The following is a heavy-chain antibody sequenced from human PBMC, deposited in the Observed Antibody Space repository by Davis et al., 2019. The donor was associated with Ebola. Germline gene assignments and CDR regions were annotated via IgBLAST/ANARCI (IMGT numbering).Heavy chain of an antibody. CDR1: GFTFSSYW. CDR3: ARAGYDFWSGSRFDP. CDR2: MYTGDT. D-gene: IGHD3-3*01. V-gene: IGHV3-74*01. Sequence: PGGSLRLSCAASGFTFSSYWMHWVRQAPGKGLVWVSRMYTGDTFYADSVKGRFTISRDNAKNSVYLQMNSLRAEDTAVFYCARAGYDFWSGSRFDPWGQGTLVTVSS. J-gene: IGHJ5*02.